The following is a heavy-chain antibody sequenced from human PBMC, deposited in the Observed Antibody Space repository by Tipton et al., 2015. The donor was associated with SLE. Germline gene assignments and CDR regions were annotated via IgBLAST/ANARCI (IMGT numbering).Heavy chain of an antibody. V-gene: IGHV4-59*08. CDR1: GGSISSYY. CDR3: ASLDTAMVTNAFDI. Sequence: TLSLTCTVSGGSISSYYWSWIRQPPGKGLEWIGNIHYSGNTSYNPSLKSRVTISVDTSKNQFSLKLSSVTAADTAVYYCASLDTAMVTNAFDIWGQGTMVTVSS. CDR2: IHYSGNT. D-gene: IGHD5-18*01. J-gene: IGHJ3*02.